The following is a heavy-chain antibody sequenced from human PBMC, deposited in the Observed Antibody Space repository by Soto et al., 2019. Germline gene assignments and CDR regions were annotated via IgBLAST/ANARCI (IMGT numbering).Heavy chain of an antibody. CDR1: GGSISGYY. CDR2: VYDTGST. J-gene: IGHJ4*02. Sequence: SETLSLTCSVSGGSISGYYWSWIRQAPGKGLEWIGCVYDTGSTSYNPSLQSRVTISVDTSKKQFSLSLRLVTAADTAVYFCARSIAVPSSHIDHWGQGTRVTVSS. CDR3: ARSIAVPSSHIDH. V-gene: IGHV4-59*01. D-gene: IGHD6-6*01.